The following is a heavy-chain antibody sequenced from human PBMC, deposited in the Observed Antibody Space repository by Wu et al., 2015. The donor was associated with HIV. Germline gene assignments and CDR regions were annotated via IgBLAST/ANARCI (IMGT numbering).Heavy chain of an antibody. V-gene: IGHV1-46*01. CDR1: GYTFTSYY. J-gene: IGHJ5*02. D-gene: IGHD3-10*01. CDR3: ARDLKKFGSGRGWFDP. Sequence: QVQLVQSGAEVKKPGASVKVSCKASGYTFTSYYMHWVRQAPGQGLEWMGIINPSGGSTSYAQKFQGRVTMTRDTSTSTVYMELSSLRSEDTAVYYCARDLKKFGSGRGWFDPWGQGTLVTVSS. CDR2: INPSGGST.